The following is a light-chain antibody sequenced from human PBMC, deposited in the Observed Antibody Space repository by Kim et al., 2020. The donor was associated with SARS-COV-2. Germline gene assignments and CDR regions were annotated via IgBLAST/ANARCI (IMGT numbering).Light chain of an antibody. Sequence: SASVGDRVTITCRASQNINKWLAWYQQRPGEAPNLLIYRASSLQSGVPSRFSGSGSGTEFTLTITSLQPDDFATYYCQQYSSYVTFGGGTKVDIK. V-gene: IGKV1-5*03. CDR2: RAS. CDR1: QNINKW. J-gene: IGKJ4*01. CDR3: QQYSSYVT.